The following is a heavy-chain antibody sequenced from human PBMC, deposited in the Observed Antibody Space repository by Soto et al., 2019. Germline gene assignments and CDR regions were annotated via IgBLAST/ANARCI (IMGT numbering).Heavy chain of an antibody. V-gene: IGHV4-30-2*01. J-gene: IGHJ6*02. D-gene: IGHD3-3*01. CDR3: ARVLDASHYYGLDV. CDR2: IFHSGRS. CDR1: GGSISSGGYS. Sequence: SETLSLTCDVSGGSISSGGYSWSWIRQPPGRGLEWLGYIFHSGRSYYNPSLKSRVTISVDTSKNQFSLRLSSVTAADTAVYYCARVLDASHYYGLDVWGQGTTVTVSS.